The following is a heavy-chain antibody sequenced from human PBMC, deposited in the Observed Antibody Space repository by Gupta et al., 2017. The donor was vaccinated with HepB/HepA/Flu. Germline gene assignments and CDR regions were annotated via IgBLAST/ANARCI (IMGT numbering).Heavy chain of an antibody. CDR3: AISPSMVRGTHTGY. J-gene: IGHJ4*02. CDR2: ITASGDRT. D-gene: IGHD3-10*01. Sequence: EVQLLDSGGGLIQPGGSLRLSCAASGVPYTTYALTRSRQAPGKGLEWVSAITASGDRTYYADSVKGRFTISRDDSKNTMYLQMNSLRVEDTAIYYCAISPSMVRGTHTGYWGQGTQVTVSS. CDR1: GVPYTTYA. V-gene: IGHV3-23*01.